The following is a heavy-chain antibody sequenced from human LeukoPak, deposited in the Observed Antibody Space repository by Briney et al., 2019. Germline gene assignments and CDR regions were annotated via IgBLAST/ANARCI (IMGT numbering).Heavy chain of an antibody. J-gene: IGHJ4*02. CDR1: GFTFSTYA. D-gene: IGHD2-2*01. Sequence: GVSMRLSCAASGFTFSTYAMSYVRQVPGKGLEWVSAIRSSDPETMYGNSVKGRFTISRDNSRNTLHMQMNSLRVEETAIYYCAKGNAGHCTGTTCYPFDYWGQGTLVTV. V-gene: IGHV3-23*01. CDR3: AKGNAGHCTGTTCYPFDY. CDR2: IRSSDPET.